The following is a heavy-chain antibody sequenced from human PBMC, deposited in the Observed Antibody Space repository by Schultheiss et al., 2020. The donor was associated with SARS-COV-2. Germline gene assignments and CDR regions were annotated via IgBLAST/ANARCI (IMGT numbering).Heavy chain of an antibody. Sequence: ASVKVSCKVSGYTLTELSMHWVRQAPGKGLEWMGGFDPEDGETIYAQKFQGRVTMTEDTSTDTAYMELSSLRSEDTAVYYCATVPYDYVWGSYRYTVDYWGQGTLVTVSS. J-gene: IGHJ4*02. D-gene: IGHD3-16*02. V-gene: IGHV1-24*01. CDR1: GYTLTELS. CDR2: FDPEDGET. CDR3: ATVPYDYVWGSYRYTVDY.